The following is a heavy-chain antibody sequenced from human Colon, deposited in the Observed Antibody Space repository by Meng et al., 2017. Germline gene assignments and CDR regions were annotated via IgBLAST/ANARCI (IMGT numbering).Heavy chain of an antibody. CDR1: GFTFSSYW. CDR3: VRDSSGYY. V-gene: IGHV3-74*01. J-gene: IGHJ4*02. Sequence: GESLKISCAASGFTFSSYWMLWVRHAPGKVLVWVSRINNDGSSTSYADSVKGRVTVSRDNAKNTQYLQMNSLRAEDTDVYYCVRDSSGYYWGQGTLVTVSS. D-gene: IGHD3-3*01. CDR2: INNDGSST.